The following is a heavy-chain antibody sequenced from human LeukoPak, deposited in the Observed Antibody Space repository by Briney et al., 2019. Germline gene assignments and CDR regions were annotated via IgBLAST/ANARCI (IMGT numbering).Heavy chain of an antibody. CDR3: ARAYCSSTSCPYGMDV. Sequence: GGSLRLSCAASGFTFSSYAMHWVRQAPGKGLEWVAVISYDGSNKYYADSVKGRFTISRDNSKNTLYLQMNSLRAEDTAVHYCARAYCSSTSCPYGMDVWGQGTTVTVSS. CDR1: GFTFSSYA. V-gene: IGHV3-30-3*01. J-gene: IGHJ6*02. D-gene: IGHD2-2*01. CDR2: ISYDGSNK.